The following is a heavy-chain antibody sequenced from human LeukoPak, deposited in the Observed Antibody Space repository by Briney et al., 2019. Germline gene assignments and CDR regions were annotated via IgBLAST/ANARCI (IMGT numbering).Heavy chain of an antibody. Sequence: GGSLRLSCVASGFTFCDYYMNWIRQAPGKGLEWVSFIYIVDCGISYIDSLKGRFTISRDNAKNSLYLQMNSLRAEDTAVYYCATGPYTAYLYWGQGTLVTVSS. J-gene: IGHJ4*02. CDR2: IYIVDCGI. CDR3: ATGPYTAYLY. D-gene: IGHD2-2*02. V-gene: IGHV3-11*04. CDR1: GFTFCDYY.